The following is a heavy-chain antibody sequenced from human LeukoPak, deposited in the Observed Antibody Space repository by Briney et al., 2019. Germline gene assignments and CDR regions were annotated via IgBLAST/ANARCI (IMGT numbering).Heavy chain of an antibody. Sequence: SQTLSLTCTVSGASISSGGYYWNWIRQPPGKGLEWIGYIYYSRSTSYSPSLKSRLTISVDTSKNQFSLKLSSVTAADTTVYYCTRDGYNSGYFDYWGQGTLVTVSS. CDR3: TRDGYNSGYFDY. V-gene: IGHV4-30-4*01. J-gene: IGHJ4*02. CDR2: IYYSRST. D-gene: IGHD5-24*01. CDR1: GASISSGGYY.